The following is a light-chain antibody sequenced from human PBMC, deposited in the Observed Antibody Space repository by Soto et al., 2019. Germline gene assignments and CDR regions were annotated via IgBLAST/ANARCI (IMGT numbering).Light chain of an antibody. Sequence: SYELTQPPSVSVAPGETARIPCGGDKIGNKDVHWYQQRPGQAPVFVIYHDSDRPSGIPERFSGSNSGNTATLTISRVEAGDEADYYCQVWDSSSDHRGVFGGGTKLTVL. CDR2: HDS. V-gene: IGLV3-21*04. CDR1: KIGNKD. J-gene: IGLJ3*02. CDR3: QVWDSSSDHRGV.